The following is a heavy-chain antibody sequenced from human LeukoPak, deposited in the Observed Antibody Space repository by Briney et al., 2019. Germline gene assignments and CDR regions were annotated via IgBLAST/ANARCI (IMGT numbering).Heavy chain of an antibody. CDR2: ISAYNGNT. CDR1: GYTFTSYG. D-gene: IGHD5-12*01. CDR3: ARAPLDIVATILDYYYYYVDV. J-gene: IGHJ6*03. Sequence: ASVKVSCKASGYTFTSYGISWVRQAPGQGLEWMGWISAYNGNTNYAQKLQGRVTMTTDTSTSTAYMELRRLRSDATAVYYCARAPLDIVATILDYYYYYVDVWGKGTTVTVSS. V-gene: IGHV1-18*01.